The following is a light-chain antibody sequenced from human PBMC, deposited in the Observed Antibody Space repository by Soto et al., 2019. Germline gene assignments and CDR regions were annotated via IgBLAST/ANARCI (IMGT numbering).Light chain of an antibody. CDR2: MGS. V-gene: IGKV2-28*01. Sequence: IVMTESCLSLRVTPGEPASISCRSSQSLLHSNGHTYLDWYLQKPGQSPQLLICMGSNRASGVPDRCSGSGAGTDFTLKSSRVEAEYGGVYYCMQHLLSWTFGQGTKVDIK. CDR1: QSLLHSNGHTY. CDR3: MQHLLSWT. J-gene: IGKJ1*01.